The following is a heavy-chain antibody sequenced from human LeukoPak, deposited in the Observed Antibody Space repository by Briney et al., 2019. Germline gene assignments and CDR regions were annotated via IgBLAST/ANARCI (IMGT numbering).Heavy chain of an antibody. CDR2: INPSGGST. J-gene: IGHJ5*02. CDR3: ARDLPKLRFLEWLFSGFDP. D-gene: IGHD3-3*01. V-gene: IGHV1-46*01. Sequence: EASVKVFCKASGYTFTSYYMHWVRQAPGQGLEWMGIINPSGGSTSYAQKFQGRVTMTRDTSTSTVYMELSSLRSEDTAVYYCARDLPKLRFLEWLFSGFDPWGQGTLVTVSS. CDR1: GYTFTSYY.